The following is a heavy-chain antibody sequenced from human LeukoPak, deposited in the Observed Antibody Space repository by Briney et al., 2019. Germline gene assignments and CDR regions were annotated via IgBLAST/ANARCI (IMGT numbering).Heavy chain of an antibody. Sequence: ASVKVSCKASGYTFTGYYMHWVRQVPGQGLEWMGWINPNSGGTNYAQKFQGWVTMTRDTSISTAYMELSRLRSDDTAVYYCAREGASGAAADAFDIWGQGTMVTVSS. CDR2: INPNSGGT. D-gene: IGHD6-13*01. CDR1: GYTFTGYY. V-gene: IGHV1-2*04. CDR3: AREGASGAAADAFDI. J-gene: IGHJ3*02.